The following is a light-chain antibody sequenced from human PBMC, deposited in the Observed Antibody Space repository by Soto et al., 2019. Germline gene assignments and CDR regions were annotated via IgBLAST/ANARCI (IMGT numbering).Light chain of an antibody. CDR2: GAS. CDR1: QSINSD. J-gene: IGKJ1*01. Sequence: DIVVTQSPATLSVSPGERATLSCRASQSINSDLAWYQQRPGQAPRLLIYGASTRATGIPGRFRGSGSGTDFRLTISSLQSEDSATYYCQQYKDWHPKMAFCQGTKVEVK. V-gene: IGKV3-15*01. CDR3: QQYKDWHPKMA.